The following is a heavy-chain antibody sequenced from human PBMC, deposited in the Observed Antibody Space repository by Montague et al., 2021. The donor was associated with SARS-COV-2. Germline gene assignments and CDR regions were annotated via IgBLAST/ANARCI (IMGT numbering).Heavy chain of an antibody. CDR1: NGSISNYN. V-gene: IGHV4-59*01. Sequence: SETLSLTCTVSNGSISNYNWNWIRHPPGPGLDLIWYIHNSGSTKXXPTLASRVIISLCTSANQFSLNLTSVTAAATAVYYCARSLLYDDLDFWGQGTLVAVSS. CDR2: IHNSGST. CDR3: ARSLLYDDLDF. D-gene: IGHD2-15*01. J-gene: IGHJ4*02.